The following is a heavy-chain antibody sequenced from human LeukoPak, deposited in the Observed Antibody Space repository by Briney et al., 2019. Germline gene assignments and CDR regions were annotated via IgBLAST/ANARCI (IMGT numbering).Heavy chain of an antibody. CDR2: INTDGSIT. Sequence: GGTLTLSCTASGFTFSSSWKHWVRQPPGQGQVRVSRINTDGSITTYADSVKRRFTISRDNAKNPLYLQMNSLRAEDTAMHYCARVDLRGLFDDWGQGTPVTVSS. V-gene: IGHV3-74*01. CDR3: ARVDLRGLFDD. D-gene: IGHD4-17*01. CDR1: GFTFSSSW. J-gene: IGHJ4*02.